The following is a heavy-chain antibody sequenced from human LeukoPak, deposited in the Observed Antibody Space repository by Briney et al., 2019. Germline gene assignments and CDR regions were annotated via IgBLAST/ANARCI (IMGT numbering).Heavy chain of an antibody. D-gene: IGHD1-26*01. J-gene: IGHJ4*02. V-gene: IGHV3-23*01. CDR2: ISVSGNT. CDR3: AKIAETSGIYGQGYDY. CDR1: GFTLSSYA. Sequence: GGSLRLSCAASGFTLSSYAMSWVRQAPGKGLEWVSAISVSGNTYHADSVKGRFTISRDNSKNTLYLQMNSLRAEDTAVYYCAKIAETSGIYGQGYDYWGQGTLVTVSS.